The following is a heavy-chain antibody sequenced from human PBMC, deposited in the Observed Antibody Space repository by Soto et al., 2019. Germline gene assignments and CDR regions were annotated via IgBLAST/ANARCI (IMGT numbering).Heavy chain of an antibody. J-gene: IGHJ5*02. CDR2: VSASGGST. V-gene: IGHV3-23*01. CDR3: AKGSAVVPTNWFDP. D-gene: IGHD2-2*01. Sequence: GGSLRLSCTASGFTFSKYAMIWVRQAPGKGLDWVSGVSASGGSTYYADSVKGRFTISRDNSKNTLYLQMNSLRVEDTAVYSCAKGSAVVPTNWFDPWGQGTLVTVSS. CDR1: GFTFSKYA.